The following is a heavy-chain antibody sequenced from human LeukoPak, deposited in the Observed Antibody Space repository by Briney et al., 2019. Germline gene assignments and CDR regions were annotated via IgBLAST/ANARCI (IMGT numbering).Heavy chain of an antibody. CDR3: ARVGWELEGFDY. CDR2: IYHSGST. CDR1: GYSISSGYY. Sequence: SETLSLTCTVSGYSISSGYYWGWIRQPPGKGLEWIGSIYHSGSTYYNPSLKSRVTISVDTSKNQFSLKLSSVTAADTAVYYCARVGWELEGFDYWGQGTLVTVSS. J-gene: IGHJ4*02. V-gene: IGHV4-38-2*02. D-gene: IGHD1-26*01.